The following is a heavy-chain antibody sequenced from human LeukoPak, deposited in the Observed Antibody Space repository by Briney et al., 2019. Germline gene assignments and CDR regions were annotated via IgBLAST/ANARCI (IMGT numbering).Heavy chain of an antibody. J-gene: IGHJ4*02. D-gene: IGHD3-10*01. CDR2: IYYSGST. CDR3: ARIYGSGSYYFDY. V-gene: IGHV4-59*01. Sequence: SETLSLTCTVSGGSISSYYWSWIRQPPGKGLEWIGYIYYSGSTNYNPSLKSRVTISVDASKNQFSLKLSSVTAADTAVYYCARIYGSGSYYFDYWGQGTLVTVSS. CDR1: GGSISSYY.